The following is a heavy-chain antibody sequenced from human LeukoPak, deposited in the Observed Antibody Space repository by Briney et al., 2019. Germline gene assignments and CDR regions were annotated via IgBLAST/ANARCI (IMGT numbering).Heavy chain of an antibody. Sequence: GGSLRLSCAASGFTFSSYWMSWVRQAPGKGLEWVANIKQDGSEKYYVDSVKGRFTISRDNAKNSLYLQMNSLRAEDTAVYYCATEDGSSSAAFDYWGQGTLVTVSS. CDR2: IKQDGSEK. J-gene: IGHJ4*02. D-gene: IGHD6-6*01. V-gene: IGHV3-7*01. CDR3: ATEDGSSSAAFDY. CDR1: GFTFSSYW.